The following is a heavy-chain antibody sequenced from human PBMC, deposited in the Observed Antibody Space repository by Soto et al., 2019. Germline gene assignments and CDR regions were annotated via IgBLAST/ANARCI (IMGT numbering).Heavy chain of an antibody. CDR2: ISGSGGTA. V-gene: IGHV3-23*01. CDR3: AKGRGQNWNFDY. CDR1: GFTSSSYA. D-gene: IGHD1-1*01. J-gene: IGHJ4*02. Sequence: EVQLLESGGGSLQPGGSLRLSCAASGFTSSSYAMHWVRRPPGKGLEWVSSISGSGGTAYYADSVKGRFSISRDSLVNTLYLQMNSLRAEDTAVYYCAKGRGQNWNFDYCGQGTLVTVSP.